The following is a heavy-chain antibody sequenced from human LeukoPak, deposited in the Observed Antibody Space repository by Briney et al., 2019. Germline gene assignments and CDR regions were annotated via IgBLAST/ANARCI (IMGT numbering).Heavy chain of an antibody. V-gene: IGHV3-23*01. CDR2: ISGTGGST. J-gene: IGHJ4*02. Sequence: GGSMRLSCAASEFTFSRYAMSWVRQAPGKGLEWVSTISGTGGSTYYADSVKGRFTISRDNSKNTMYLQMNSLRAEDTAVYYCAKFQANYYDSSGYGCFDYWGQGTLVTVSS. D-gene: IGHD3-22*01. CDR3: AKFQANYYDSSGYGCFDY. CDR1: EFTFSRYA.